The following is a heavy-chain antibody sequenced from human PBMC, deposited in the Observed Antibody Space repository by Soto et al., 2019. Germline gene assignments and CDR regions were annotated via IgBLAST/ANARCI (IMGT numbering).Heavy chain of an antibody. CDR2: ISSSSSYI. CDR3: ASSSTSYSSLDY. Sequence: PGGSLRLSCAASGFTFSSYSMNWVRQAPGKGLEWVSSISSSSSYIDYADSMKGRFTISRDNAKNSLYLQMNSLRAEDTAVYYCASSSTSYSSLDYWGQGTLVTVSS. V-gene: IGHV3-21*01. D-gene: IGHD6-13*01. J-gene: IGHJ4*02. CDR1: GFTFSSYS.